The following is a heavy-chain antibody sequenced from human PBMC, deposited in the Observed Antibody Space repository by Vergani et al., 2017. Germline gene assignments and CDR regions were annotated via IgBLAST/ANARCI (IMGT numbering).Heavy chain of an antibody. D-gene: IGHD4-17*01. CDR1: GCTFSSYG. CDR2: IWYDGSNK. V-gene: IGHV3-33*01. J-gene: IGHJ6*02. CDR3: AGDGTGARGLHAYDYYGMDV. Sequence: QVQLVQSGGGVVQPGRSLRLSCAASGCTFSSYGMHWVRQAPGKGLEWVAGIWYDGSNKYYADSVKGRFTITSDNSKNTLYLQMNSLRAEDTAVYYCAGDGTGARGLHAYDYYGMDVWGQGTTVTVSS.